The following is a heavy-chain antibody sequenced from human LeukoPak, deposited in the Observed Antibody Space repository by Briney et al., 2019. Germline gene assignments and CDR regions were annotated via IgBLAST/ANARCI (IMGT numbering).Heavy chain of an antibody. D-gene: IGHD3-10*01. V-gene: IGHV4-59*08. CDR1: GGSISDYY. CDR3: ARPGGPYRVGSFDY. CDR2: IYYSGDT. Sequence: SETLSLTCTVSGGSISDYYWNWIRQPPGKGLEWIGYIYYSGDTNYNPSLKGRVTISVDTSKNQFSLRLSSVTAADTAMYYWARPGGPYRVGSFDYWGQGALVTVSS. J-gene: IGHJ4*02.